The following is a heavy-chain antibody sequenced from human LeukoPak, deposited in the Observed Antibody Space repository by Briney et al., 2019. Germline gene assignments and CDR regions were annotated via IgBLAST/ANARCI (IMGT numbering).Heavy chain of an antibody. CDR2: IKSKTDGGTT. V-gene: IGHV3-15*01. CDR1: GFTFSTAW. CDR3: TTGEFLEWLLYFDY. D-gene: IGHD3-3*01. J-gene: IGHJ4*02. Sequence: GGSLRLSCAASGFTFSTAWMSWVRQAPGKGLEWVGRIKSKTDGGTTDYAAPVKGRFTISRDDSKNTLYLQMNSLKTEDTAVYYCTTGEFLEWLLYFDYWGQGTLVTVSS.